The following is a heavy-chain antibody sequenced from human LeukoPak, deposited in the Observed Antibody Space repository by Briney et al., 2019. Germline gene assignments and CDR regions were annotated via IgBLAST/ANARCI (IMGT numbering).Heavy chain of an antibody. J-gene: IGHJ3*02. V-gene: IGHV3-21*01. CDR2: ISSSSSSYI. CDR3: ARDTRWSGSYKLAFDI. Sequence: PGGSLRLSCAASGSTFSSYSMNWVRQAPGKGLEWVSSISSSSSSYIYYADSVKGRFTISRDNAKNSLYLQMNSLRAEDTAVYYCARDTRWSGSYKLAFDIWGQGTMVTVSS. CDR1: GSTFSSYS. D-gene: IGHD1-26*01.